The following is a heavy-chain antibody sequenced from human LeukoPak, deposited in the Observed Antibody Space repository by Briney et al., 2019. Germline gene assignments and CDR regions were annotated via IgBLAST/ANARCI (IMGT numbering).Heavy chain of an antibody. D-gene: IGHD4-17*01. CDR2: IYSGGST. V-gene: IGHV3-53*01. Sequence: GGSLRLSCAASGFTVSSNYMSWVRQAPGKGLEWVSVIYSGGSTYYADSVKGRFTISRDNSENTLYLQMNSLRAEDTAVYYCARGALYRYYFDYWGQGTLVTVSS. CDR1: GFTVSSNY. J-gene: IGHJ4*02. CDR3: ARGALYRYYFDY.